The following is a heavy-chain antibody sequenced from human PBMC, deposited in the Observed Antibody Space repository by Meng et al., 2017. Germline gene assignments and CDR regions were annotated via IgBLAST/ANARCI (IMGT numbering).Heavy chain of an antibody. Sequence: GESLKISCAASGFTFSSYSMNWVRQAPGKGLEWVSSISSSSSYIYYADSVKGRFTISRDDAKNSLYLQMNSLRAEDTAVYYCARGGEYYYDSSGYPWVAFDIWGQATMVTVSS. CDR1: GFTFSSYS. CDR2: ISSSSSYI. V-gene: IGHV3-21*01. D-gene: IGHD3-22*01. CDR3: ARGGEYYYDSSGYPWVAFDI. J-gene: IGHJ3*02.